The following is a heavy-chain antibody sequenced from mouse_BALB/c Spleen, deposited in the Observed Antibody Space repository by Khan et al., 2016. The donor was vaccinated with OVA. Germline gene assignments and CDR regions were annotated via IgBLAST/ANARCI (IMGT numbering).Heavy chain of an antibody. V-gene: IGHV1-76*01. J-gene: IGHJ2*01. CDR2: IYPGTDNT. CDR1: GYIFTNYW. D-gene: IGHD3-2*02. CDR3: AREKALYYFDY. Sequence: QVQLKQSGAELVRPGASVKLSCKTSGYIFTNYWIHWVRQRSGQGLEWIARIYPGTDNTYYNEKLKDKATLTADKSSSSSYMQISSLKSEDSAVYFYAREKALYYFDYWGQGTTLTVSS.